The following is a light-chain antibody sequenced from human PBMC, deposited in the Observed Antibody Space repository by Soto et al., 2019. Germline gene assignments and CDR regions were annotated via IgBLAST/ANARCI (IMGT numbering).Light chain of an antibody. CDR1: QSVSSY. CDR2: AAS. CDR3: QQRSNWPLT. Sequence: EIVLTQSPATLSLSPGERATLSCRASQSVSSYLAWYQQKPGQAPRLLIYAASNRATGIPARFSGSGSGTDFTLTISSLEPEDFAFYYCQQRSNWPLTFGGGTKVEIK. V-gene: IGKV3-11*01. J-gene: IGKJ4*01.